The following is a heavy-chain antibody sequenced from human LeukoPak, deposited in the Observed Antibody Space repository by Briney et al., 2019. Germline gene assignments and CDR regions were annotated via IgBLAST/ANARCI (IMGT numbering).Heavy chain of an antibody. CDR2: IYYSGST. Sequence: SETLSLTCTVSGGSISSHYWSWIRQPPGKGLEWIGYIYYSGSTNYNPSLKSRVTISVDTSKNQFSLKLSSVTAADTAVYYCARECGSGSSRYYYYYMDVWGKGTTVTVSS. CDR1: GGSISSHY. J-gene: IGHJ6*03. D-gene: IGHD3-10*01. V-gene: IGHV4-59*11. CDR3: ARECGSGSSRYYYYYMDV.